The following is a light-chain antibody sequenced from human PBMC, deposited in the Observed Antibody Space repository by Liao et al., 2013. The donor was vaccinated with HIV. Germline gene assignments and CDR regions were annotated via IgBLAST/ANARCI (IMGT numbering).Light chain of an antibody. Sequence: SYELTQPPSVSVAPGKTARITCGGNNIGSKSVHWYQQKPGQSPVLVIYQNNKRPSGIPERFSGSNSGNTATLTISGTQAMDEADYYCQAWDSSTANVVFGGGTKLTVL. V-gene: IGLV3-9*01. CDR3: QAWDSSTANVV. CDR1: NIGSKS. CDR2: QNN. J-gene: IGLJ2*01.